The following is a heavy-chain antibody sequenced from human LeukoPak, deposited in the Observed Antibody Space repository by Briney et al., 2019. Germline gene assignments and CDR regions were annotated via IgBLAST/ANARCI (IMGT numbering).Heavy chain of an antibody. CDR3: ARFHSGSLFFDY. Sequence: GGSLRLSCAASGFTFYSYGTNWIRQSPGKGLEWVSSISSSGAYIDYADSMEGRFTISRDNARNSLHLQMNSLRVEDTAVYYCARFHSGSLFFDYWGLGTLVTVSS. V-gene: IGHV3-21*01. CDR1: GFTFYSYG. CDR2: ISSSGAYI. J-gene: IGHJ4*02. D-gene: IGHD1-26*01.